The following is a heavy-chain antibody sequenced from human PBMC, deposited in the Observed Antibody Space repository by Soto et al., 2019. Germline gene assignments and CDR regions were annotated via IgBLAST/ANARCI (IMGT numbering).Heavy chain of an antibody. Sequence: QVQLQESGPGLVKPSETLSPTCTVSGDSISTAYWSWIRQPPGKRLEYIGFIYNGGSPNYNPSLESRVTISPDTSKNQFALKLNSVTAADTAVYYCARGEWFRRGYGRDVWVRGTTVTVS. CDR1: GDSISTAY. CDR3: ARGEWFRRGYGRDV. V-gene: IGHV4-59*01. J-gene: IGHJ6*02. CDR2: IYNGGSP. D-gene: IGHD3-3*01.